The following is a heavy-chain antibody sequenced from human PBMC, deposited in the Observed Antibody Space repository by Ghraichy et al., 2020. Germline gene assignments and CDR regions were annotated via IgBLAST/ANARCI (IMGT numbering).Heavy chain of an antibody. J-gene: IGHJ4*02. Sequence: GGSLRLSCAASGFTFSSYGMHWVRQAPGKGLEWVAVIWYDGSNKYYADSVKGRFTISRDNSKNTLYLQMNSLRAEDTAVYYCARRGISARAGAYWGQGTLVTVSS. D-gene: IGHD6-6*01. V-gene: IGHV3-33*01. CDR3: ARRGISARAGAY. CDR2: IWYDGSNK. CDR1: GFTFSSYG.